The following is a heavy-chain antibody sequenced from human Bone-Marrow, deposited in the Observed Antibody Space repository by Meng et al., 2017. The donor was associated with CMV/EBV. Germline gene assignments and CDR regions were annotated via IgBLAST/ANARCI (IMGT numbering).Heavy chain of an antibody. D-gene: IGHD6-19*01. Sequence: SCAASGFTFDDYGMSWVRQAPGKGLEWVSGINSNSGSTAYADSVKGRFTISRDNAKNSLYLQMNSLRAEDTAVYYCARGGGWFPDFDYWGQGTLVTVSS. J-gene: IGHJ4*02. V-gene: IGHV3-20*04. CDR1: GFTFDDYG. CDR3: ARGGGWFPDFDY. CDR2: INSNSGST.